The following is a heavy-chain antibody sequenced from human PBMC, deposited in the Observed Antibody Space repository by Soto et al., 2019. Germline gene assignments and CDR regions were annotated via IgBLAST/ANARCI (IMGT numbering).Heavy chain of an antibody. CDR3: AFVEMATTA. Sequence: ASVKVSCKASGDTFTANYIHWVRQAPGQGFEWMGWINPKSGGTNYPQKFQGRVTMTRDTSLSTVYMTLTRLTSDDTAVYYCAFVEMATTAGGPGPRVTVSS. V-gene: IGHV1-2*02. D-gene: IGHD1-1*01. CDR1: GDTFTANY. CDR2: INPKSGGT. J-gene: IGHJ4*02.